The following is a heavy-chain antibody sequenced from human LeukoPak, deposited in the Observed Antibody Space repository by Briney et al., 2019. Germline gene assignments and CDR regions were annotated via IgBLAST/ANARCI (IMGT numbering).Heavy chain of an antibody. J-gene: IGHJ1*01. CDR3: TTDPSYYYDSSDYYYPEGFQH. CDR1: GFTFSNAW. V-gene: IGHV3-15*01. CDR2: IKSKSDGGTT. D-gene: IGHD3-22*01. Sequence: GGSLRLSCAASGFTFSNAWMSWVRQAPGKGLEWVGRIKSKSDGGTTDYAAPLKGRFTISRDDSKNALYLQMNSLKTEDTAVYYCTTDPSYYYDSSDYYYPEGFQHWGQGTLVTVSS.